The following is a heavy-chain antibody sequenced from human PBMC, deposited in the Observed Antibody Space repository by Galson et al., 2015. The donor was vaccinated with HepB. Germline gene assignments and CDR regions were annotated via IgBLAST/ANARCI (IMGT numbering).Heavy chain of an antibody. Sequence: SLRLSCAASGFTFSSYAMSWVRQAPGKGLEWVSAISGSGGSTYYADSVKGRFTISRDNSKNTLYLQMNSLRAEDTAVYYCAKIRAPGGLSHLVDYWGQGTLVTVSS. J-gene: IGHJ4*02. CDR3: AKIRAPGGLSHLVDY. V-gene: IGHV3-23*01. D-gene: IGHD3-16*01. CDR2: ISGSGGST. CDR1: GFTFSSYA.